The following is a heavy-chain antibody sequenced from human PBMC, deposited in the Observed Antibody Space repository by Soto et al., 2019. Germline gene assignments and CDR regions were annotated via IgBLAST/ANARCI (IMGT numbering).Heavy chain of an antibody. Sequence: SETLSLTCTVSGGSISSGGYYWSWIRQHPGKGLEWIGYIYYSGSTYYNPSLKSRVTISVDTSKNQFSLKLSSVTAADTAVYYCARDQAARMVREKNWFDPWGQGTLVTVSS. D-gene: IGHD3-10*01. CDR1: GGSISSGGYY. CDR2: IYYSGST. J-gene: IGHJ5*02. V-gene: IGHV4-31*03. CDR3: ARDQAARMVREKNWFDP.